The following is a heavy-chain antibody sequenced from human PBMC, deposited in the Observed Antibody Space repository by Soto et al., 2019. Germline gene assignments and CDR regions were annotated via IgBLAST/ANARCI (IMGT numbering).Heavy chain of an antibody. D-gene: IGHD3-10*01. CDR2: ISGSGGST. J-gene: IGHJ4*02. CDR3: AKDGYYGSGRHPTLFDY. V-gene: IGHV3-23*01. Sequence: GGSLRLSCAASGFTFSSYAMSWVRQAPGKGLEWVSAISGSGGSTYYADSVKGRFTISRDNSKNTLYLQMNSLRAEDTAVYYCAKDGYYGSGRHPTLFDYWGQGTLVTISS. CDR1: GFTFSSYA.